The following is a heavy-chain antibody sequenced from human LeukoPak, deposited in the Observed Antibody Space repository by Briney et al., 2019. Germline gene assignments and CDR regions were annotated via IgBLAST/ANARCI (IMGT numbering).Heavy chain of an antibody. J-gene: IGHJ5*02. CDR3: ARLRDWFDP. V-gene: IGHV4-59*11. D-gene: IGHD5-24*01. CDR1: GGSISSHY. CDR2: IYYSGST. Sequence: SETLSLTCTVSGGSISSHYWSWIRQPPGKGLEWIGYIYYSGSTNYNPSLKSRVTMSVDTSKNQFSLKLSSVSAADTAVYYCARLRDWFDPWGQGTLVTASS.